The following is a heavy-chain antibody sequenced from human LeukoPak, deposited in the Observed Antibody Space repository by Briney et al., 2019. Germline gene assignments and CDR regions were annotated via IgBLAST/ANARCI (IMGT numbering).Heavy chain of an antibody. Sequence: SETLSLTCSVSGGSISTGGSSDSYYWSWIRQPPGKGLEWIGYLSFTGSTNYNPSLKSRVTISVDTSRSQFSLKLSSVTAADTAVYYCARAIVVDAFDVWGQGTMVTVSS. CDR2: LSFTGST. J-gene: IGHJ3*01. D-gene: IGHD3-22*01. CDR1: GGSISTGGSSDSYY. CDR3: ARAIVVDAFDV. V-gene: IGHV4-61*01.